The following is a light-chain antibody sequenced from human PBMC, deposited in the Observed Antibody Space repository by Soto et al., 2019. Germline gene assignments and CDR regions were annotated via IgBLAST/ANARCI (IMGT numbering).Light chain of an antibody. CDR2: DAA. J-gene: IGKJ1*01. CDR1: QSVGTS. CDR3: QHRSSWPRS. Sequence: DIVLTQSPATLSLSPGDRATLSCRASQSVGTSLAWYKQQPGQAPRLLIHDAAYRASGIQERFRGSVSGTAFSLSISSLEPVDFAVYYCQHRSSWPRSFGRGTKVEV. V-gene: IGKV3-11*01.